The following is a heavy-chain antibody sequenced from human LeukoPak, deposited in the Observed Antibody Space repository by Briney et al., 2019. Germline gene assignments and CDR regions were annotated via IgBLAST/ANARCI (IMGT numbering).Heavy chain of an antibody. J-gene: IGHJ4*02. D-gene: IGHD2-15*01. V-gene: IGHV3-30*04. CDR3: ARDRGYCSGIACYPTYYFDY. Sequence: GGSLRLSCAASGFTFTNYAMHWVRQAPGKGLEWVAIISYDGSSRYYADSVKGRFTISRDNSKSTLYLQMNSLRAEDTAVYYCARDRGYCSGIACYPTYYFDYWGQGTLVTVSS. CDR1: GFTFTNYA. CDR2: ISYDGSSR.